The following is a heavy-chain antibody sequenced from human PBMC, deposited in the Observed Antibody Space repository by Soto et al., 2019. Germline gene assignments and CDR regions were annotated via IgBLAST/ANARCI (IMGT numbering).Heavy chain of an antibody. V-gene: IGHV1-2*04. CDR1: GYTFTGYY. J-gene: IGHJ4*02. CDR3: ARGFYRSSSYLPGY. D-gene: IGHD6-13*01. CDR2: INPNSGGT. Sequence: ASVKVSCKASGYTFTGYYMHWVRQAPGQGLEWMGWINPNSGGTNYAQKFQGWVTMTRDTSISTASMELSRLRSDDTAVYYCARGFYRSSSYLPGYWGQGTLVTVSS.